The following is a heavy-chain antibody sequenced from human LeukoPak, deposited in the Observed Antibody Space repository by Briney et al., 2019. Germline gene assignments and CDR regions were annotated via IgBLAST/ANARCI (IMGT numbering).Heavy chain of an antibody. D-gene: IGHD3-10*01. CDR2: INPNSGGT. Sequence: ASVKVSCKASGYTFTGYYMHWVRQAPGQGLEWMGWINPNSGGTNYAQKFQGRVTMTRDTSISTAYMELSRLRSDDTAVYYCARWYVVRGVNWFDPWGQGTLVTVSS. J-gene: IGHJ5*02. CDR1: GYTFTGYY. V-gene: IGHV1-2*02. CDR3: ARWYVVRGVNWFDP.